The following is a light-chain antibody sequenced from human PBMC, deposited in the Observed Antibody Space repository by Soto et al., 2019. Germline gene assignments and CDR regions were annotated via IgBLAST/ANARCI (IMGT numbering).Light chain of an antibody. CDR2: GAS. CDR1: QSVSSN. J-gene: IGKJ1*01. CDR3: QQYNTWPS. Sequence: EIVRTQSPATLSGSPGERATLSCRASQSVSSNLAWYKHKPGQAPMLLIYGASTRATGIPARFSGSGSGTEFQLTIRRLQSVDFAVYYCQQYNTWPSFRQETKVEI. V-gene: IGKV3-15*01.